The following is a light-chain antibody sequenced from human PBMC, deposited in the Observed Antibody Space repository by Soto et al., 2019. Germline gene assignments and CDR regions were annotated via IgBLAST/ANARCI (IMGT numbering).Light chain of an antibody. CDR3: QHYGSPPLT. V-gene: IGKV3-20*01. Sequence: EIVLTQSPGTLSLSPGERATLSCRASQSVSSSYLAWYQQKPGQAPRLLIYDVSSRATGIPDRFSGSGSGTDFTLTISGLEPEDFAVYFCQHYGSPPLTFGGGTKVEIK. CDR1: QSVSSSY. J-gene: IGKJ4*01. CDR2: DVS.